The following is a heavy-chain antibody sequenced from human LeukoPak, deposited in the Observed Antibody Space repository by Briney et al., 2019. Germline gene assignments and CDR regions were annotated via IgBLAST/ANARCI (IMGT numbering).Heavy chain of an antibody. CDR1: GGSISSGGYY. CDR2: IYYSGST. J-gene: IGHJ5*02. Sequence: SETLSLTCTVSGGSISSGGYYWSWIRQHPGKGLEWIGYIYYSGSTYYNPSLKSRVTISVDTSKNRFSLKLSSVTAADTAVYYCARSMVRGVIIRAGFDPWGQGTLVTVSS. D-gene: IGHD3-10*01. V-gene: IGHV4-31*03. CDR3: ARSMVRGVIIRAGFDP.